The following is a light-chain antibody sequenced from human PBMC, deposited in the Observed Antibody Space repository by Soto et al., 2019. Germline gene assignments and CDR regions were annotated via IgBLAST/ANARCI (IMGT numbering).Light chain of an antibody. CDR2: GAS. J-gene: IGKJ1*01. CDR3: QQDNNWPPGT. Sequence: VTSMSPATLSVTPEERATLSCRASQSVSSNLAWYQQKPGQAPRLLIYGASTRATGIPARFSGSGSGTEFTLTISSLQSEDFAIYYCQQDNNWPPGTFDQGTKVDIK. V-gene: IGKV3-15*01. CDR1: QSVSSN.